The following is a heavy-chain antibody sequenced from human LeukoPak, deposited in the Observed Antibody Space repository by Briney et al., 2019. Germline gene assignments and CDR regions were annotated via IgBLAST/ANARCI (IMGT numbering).Heavy chain of an antibody. V-gene: IGHV4-4*07. CDR3: AREYYDILTGYGIHWYFDL. CDR2: IYTSGST. D-gene: IGHD3-9*01. CDR1: GGSISSYY. Sequence: SETLSLTCTVSGGSISSYYWSWIRQPAGKGLEWIGRIYTSGSTNYNPSLKSRVTMSVDTSKNQFSLKLSSVTAADTAVYYGAREYYDILTGYGIHWYFDLWGRGTLVTVSS. J-gene: IGHJ2*01.